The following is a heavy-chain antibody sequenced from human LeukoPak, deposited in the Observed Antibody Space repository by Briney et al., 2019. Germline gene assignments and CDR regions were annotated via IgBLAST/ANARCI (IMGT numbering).Heavy chain of an antibody. CDR2: ISYDGSNK. Sequence: GGSLRLSCAASGFTFSSYAMHWVRQAPGKGLEWVAVISYDGSNKYYADSVKGRFTISRDNSKNTLYLQMNSLRAEDTAVYYCARVRLVGAQFAYYYYGMDVWGQGTTVTVSS. J-gene: IGHJ6*02. D-gene: IGHD1-26*01. CDR3: ARVRLVGAQFAYYYYGMDV. V-gene: IGHV3-30-3*01. CDR1: GFTFSSYA.